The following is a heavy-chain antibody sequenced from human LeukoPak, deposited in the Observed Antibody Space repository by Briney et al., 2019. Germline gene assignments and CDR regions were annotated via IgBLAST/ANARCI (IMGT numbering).Heavy chain of an antibody. CDR1: GFTFSSYA. V-gene: IGHV3-30-3*01. CDR2: ISYDGSNK. CDR3: ARDINYYGSGRGAFDY. J-gene: IGHJ4*02. D-gene: IGHD3-10*01. Sequence: GGSLRLSCAASGFTFSSYAMHWVRQAPGKGLEWAAVISYDGSNKYYADSVKGRFTISRDNSKNTLYLQMNSLRAEDTAVYYCARDINYYGSGRGAFDYWGQGTLVTVSS.